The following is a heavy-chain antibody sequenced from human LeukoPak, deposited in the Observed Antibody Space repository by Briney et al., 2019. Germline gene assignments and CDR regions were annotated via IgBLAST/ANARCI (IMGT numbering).Heavy chain of an antibody. CDR3: ASEGYCSGGSCYSGAFDI. CDR1: GGSISSSSYY. J-gene: IGHJ3*02. CDR2: IYYSGST. Sequence: SETLSLTCTVSGGSISSSSYYWSWIRQHPGKGLEWIGYIYYSGSTYYNPSLKSRVTISVDTSKNQFSLKLSSVTAADTAVYYCASEGYCSGGSCYSGAFDIWGQGTMVTVSS. V-gene: IGHV4-31*03. D-gene: IGHD2-15*01.